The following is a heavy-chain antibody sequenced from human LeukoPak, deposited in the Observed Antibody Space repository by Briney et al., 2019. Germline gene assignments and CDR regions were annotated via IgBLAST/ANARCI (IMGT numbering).Heavy chain of an antibody. CDR3: AKDPRIAAVYYFDY. J-gene: IGHJ4*02. D-gene: IGHD6-6*01. Sequence: GGSLRLSCAASGFTVSSNYMSWVRQAPGKGLEWVSVIYSGGSTYYADSVKGRFTISRDNSKNTLYLQMNSLRVEDTAVYFCAKDPRIAAVYYFDYWGQGTLVTVSS. CDR1: GFTVSSNY. V-gene: IGHV3-66*01. CDR2: IYSGGST.